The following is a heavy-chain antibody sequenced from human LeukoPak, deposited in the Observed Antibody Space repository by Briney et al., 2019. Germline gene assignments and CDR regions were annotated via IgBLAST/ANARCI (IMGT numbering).Heavy chain of an antibody. CDR1: GFTVSSNY. CDR3: ARGGGRVFRYFDY. Sequence: PGGSLRLSCAASGFTVSSNYMSWVRQAPGKGLEWVSVIYSGGTTYYADSVKGRFTISRDNSKNTLYLQMNSLRAEDTAVYYCARGGGRVFRYFDYWGQGTLVTVSS. V-gene: IGHV3-66*01. J-gene: IGHJ4*02. CDR2: IYSGGTT. D-gene: IGHD3-10*01.